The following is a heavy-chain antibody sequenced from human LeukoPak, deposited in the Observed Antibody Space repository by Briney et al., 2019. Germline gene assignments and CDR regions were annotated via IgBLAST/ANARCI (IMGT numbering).Heavy chain of an antibody. V-gene: IGHV3-30-3*01. CDR3: ARDQGAAGAFYGMDV. J-gene: IGHJ6*02. CDR2: ISYDGSNK. D-gene: IGHD6-13*01. Sequence: GGSLRLSCAASGFTFSSYAMHWVRQAPGKGLEWVAVISYDGSNKYYADSVKGRFTISRDNSKNTLYLQMNSLRAEDTAVYYCARDQGAAGAFYGMDVWGQGTTVTVSS. CDR1: GFTFSSYA.